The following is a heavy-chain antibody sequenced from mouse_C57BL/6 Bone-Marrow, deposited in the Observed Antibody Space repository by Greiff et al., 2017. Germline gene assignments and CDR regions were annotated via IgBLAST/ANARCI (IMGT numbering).Heavy chain of an antibody. J-gene: IGHJ2*01. Sequence: QVQLKESGAELVKPGASVKMSCKASGYTFTSYWITWVKQRPGQGLEWIGDIYPGSGSTNYNEKFKSKATLTVDTSSSTAYMQLSSLTSEDSAVYYCARKHDYWGQGTTLTVSS. CDR3: ARKHDY. V-gene: IGHV1-55*01. CDR1: GYTFTSYW. CDR2: IYPGSGST.